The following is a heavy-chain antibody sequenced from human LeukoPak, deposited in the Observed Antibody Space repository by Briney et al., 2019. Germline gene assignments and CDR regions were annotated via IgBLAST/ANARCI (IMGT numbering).Heavy chain of an antibody. V-gene: IGHV3-30*18. Sequence: PGGSLRLSCAASGFTFSSYGMHWVRQAPGKGLEWVAVISYDGSNKYYADSVKGRFTISRDNSKNTLYLQMDSLRAEDTAVYYCAKFSRHYYDSSGHSGSVSDYWGQGTLVTVSS. CDR2: ISYDGSNK. CDR3: AKFSRHYYDSSGHSGSVSDY. D-gene: IGHD3-22*01. J-gene: IGHJ4*02. CDR1: GFTFSSYG.